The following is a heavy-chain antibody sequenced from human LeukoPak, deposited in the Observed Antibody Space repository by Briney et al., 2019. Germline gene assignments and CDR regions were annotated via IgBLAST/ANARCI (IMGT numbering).Heavy chain of an antibody. V-gene: IGHV4-34*01. D-gene: IGHD3-22*01. J-gene: IGHJ5*02. CDR1: GGSFSGYY. CDR2: INHSGST. CDR3: AAPGYSSGYYYR. Sequence: SETLSLTCAVYGGSFSGYYWSWIRQPPGKGLEWIGEINHSGSTNYNPSLKSRVTISVDTSKNQFSLKLSSVTAADTAVYYCAAPGYSSGYYYRWGQGTLVTVPS.